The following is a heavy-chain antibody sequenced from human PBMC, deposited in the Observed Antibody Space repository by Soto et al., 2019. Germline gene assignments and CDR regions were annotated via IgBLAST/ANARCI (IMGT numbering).Heavy chain of an antibody. V-gene: IGHV3-30*18. CDR2: VSYDEITK. D-gene: IGHD5-18*01. CDR1: GFTFSSYG. CDR3: AKPLGLLRRAMAQGSDY. J-gene: IGHJ4*02. Sequence: GGSLRLSCAASGFTFSSYGMSWVGQAPGEGLEWVAVVSYDEITKYYADSVKGRFTISRDNSKNTVYLQMNSLRPEDTAVYYCAKPLGLLRRAMAQGSDYWGQGTLVTVSS.